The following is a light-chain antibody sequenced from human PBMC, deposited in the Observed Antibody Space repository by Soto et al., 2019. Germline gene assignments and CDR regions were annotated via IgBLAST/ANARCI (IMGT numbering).Light chain of an antibody. Sequence: DMQVPQSPSSLSASVGDRVTITCRASQGISNCXAWYQQKPGKAPKLLIYAASSLQRGVPSRLSGSGSGTDFTLTISSLQPEDFATYYCQQSYSTLWTFGQGTKVDIK. J-gene: IGKJ1*01. CDR1: QGISNC. CDR3: QQSYSTLWT. CDR2: AAS. V-gene: IGKV1-39*01.